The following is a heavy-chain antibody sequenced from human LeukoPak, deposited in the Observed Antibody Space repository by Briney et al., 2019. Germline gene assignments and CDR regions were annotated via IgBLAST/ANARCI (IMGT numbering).Heavy chain of an antibody. J-gene: IGHJ4*02. V-gene: IGHV1-24*01. CDR2: FDPEDGET. CDR3: ATAGHYYGSGNYPYYFDY. CDR1: GYTLTELS. D-gene: IGHD3-10*01. Sequence: GASVKVSCKVSGYTLTELSMHWVRQAPGKGLEWMGGFDPEDGETIYAQKFQGRVTMTEDTSTDTAYMELSSLRSEDTAVYYCATAGHYYGSGNYPYYFDYWGQGTLVTVSS.